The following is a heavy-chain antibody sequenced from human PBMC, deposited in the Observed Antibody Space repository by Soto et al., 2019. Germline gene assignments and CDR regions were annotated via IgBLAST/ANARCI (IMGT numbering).Heavy chain of an antibody. CDR2: INPNSGGA. J-gene: IGHJ6*01. CDR1: GYTFTGYY. D-gene: IGHD2-2*02. CDR3: ARAVDIVVVPAAIQARGYYYYGMDV. Sequence: ASVKVSCKASGYTFTGYYMHWVRQAPGQGLEWMGWINPNSGGANYAQKFQGRVTMTRDTSISTAYMELSRLRSDDTAVYYCARAVDIVVVPAAIQARGYYYYGMDVWGQGTRVAVSS. V-gene: IGHV1-2*02.